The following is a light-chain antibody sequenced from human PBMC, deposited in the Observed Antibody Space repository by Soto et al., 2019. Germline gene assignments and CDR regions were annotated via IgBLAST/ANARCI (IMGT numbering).Light chain of an antibody. J-gene: IGLJ1*01. Sequence: SALTQPASVSGSPGQSITISCTGTISDVSGYNFVSWYQQYPGEAPKLMIYDVSNRPSGVSNRFSGSKSGNTASLTISWFQAEDEADYYCSSYTSSNTYVFGTGTKVTVL. V-gene: IGLV2-14*03. CDR3: SSYTSSNTYV. CDR1: ISDVSGYNF. CDR2: DVS.